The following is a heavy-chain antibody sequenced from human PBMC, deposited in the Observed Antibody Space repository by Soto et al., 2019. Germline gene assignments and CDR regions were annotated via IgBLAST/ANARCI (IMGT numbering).Heavy chain of an antibody. V-gene: IGHV4-34*01. J-gene: IGHJ4*02. D-gene: IGHD3-10*01. Sequence: SETLSLTCAVYGGSFSGYYWSWIRQPPGKGLEWIGEINHSGSTNYNPSLKSRVTISVDTSKNQFSLKLSSVTAADTAVYYCARAVWFGELYFDYWGQGTLVTVSS. CDR2: INHSGST. CDR1: GGSFSGYY. CDR3: ARAVWFGELYFDY.